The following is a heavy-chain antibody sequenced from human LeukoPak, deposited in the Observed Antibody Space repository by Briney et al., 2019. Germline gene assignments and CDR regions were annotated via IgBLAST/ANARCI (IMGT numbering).Heavy chain of an antibody. J-gene: IGHJ6*02. CDR1: RFTFSSYD. CDR2: IGTAGDT. D-gene: IGHD6-13*01. V-gene: IGHV3-13*01. CDR3: ARAGGIAAAGTFGRYGMDV. Sequence: GGSLRLSCAASRFTFSSYDMHWVRQATGKGLEWVSAIGTAGDTYYPGSVKGRFTISRENAKNSLYLQMNSLRAGDTAVYYCARAGGIAAAGTFGRYGMDVWGQGTTVTVSS.